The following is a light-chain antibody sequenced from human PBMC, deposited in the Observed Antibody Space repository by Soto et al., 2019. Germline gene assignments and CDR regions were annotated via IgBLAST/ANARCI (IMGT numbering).Light chain of an antibody. CDR1: SSDVCGYNY. V-gene: IGLV2-14*01. Sequence: QSALTQPASVSGSPGQSITISCTGTSSDVCGYNYVSWYHQHPGKVPKLIIYEVTNRPSGVSYRFSGSKSGNTASLTISGLQAEDEYDYYCSSYTGINTQVFGGGTKLTVL. CDR3: SSYTGINTQV. CDR2: EVT. J-gene: IGLJ3*02.